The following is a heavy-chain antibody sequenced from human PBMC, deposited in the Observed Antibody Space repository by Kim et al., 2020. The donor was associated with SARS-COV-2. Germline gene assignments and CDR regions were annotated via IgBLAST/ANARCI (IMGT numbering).Heavy chain of an antibody. J-gene: IGHJ5*02. D-gene: IGHD3-16*01. Sequence: GGSLRLSCAASGFTFSRYAMSWVRQAPGKGLEWVSGITGSGDTTYYADSXKGRFTIXXDNPKSTQYLXMNSLRAEDTXXYXXAKDXLHYDSNWYPNWFGPXXXGT. V-gene: IGHV3-23*01. CDR1: GFTFSRYA. CDR2: ITGSGDTT. CDR3: AKDXLHYDSNWYPNWFGP.